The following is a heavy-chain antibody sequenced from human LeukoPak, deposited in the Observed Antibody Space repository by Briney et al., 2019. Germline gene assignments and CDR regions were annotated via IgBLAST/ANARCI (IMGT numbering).Heavy chain of an antibody. V-gene: IGHV1-69*06. Sequence: ASVKVSCKASGYTFTSYGISWVRQAPGQGLEWMGGIIPIFGTANYAQKFQGRVTITADKSTSTAYMELSSLRSEDTAVYYCARVGRGGQLRWYFDLWGRGTLVTVSS. CDR2: IIPIFGTA. J-gene: IGHJ2*01. CDR3: ARVGRGGQLRWYFDL. D-gene: IGHD4-23*01. CDR1: GYTFTSYG.